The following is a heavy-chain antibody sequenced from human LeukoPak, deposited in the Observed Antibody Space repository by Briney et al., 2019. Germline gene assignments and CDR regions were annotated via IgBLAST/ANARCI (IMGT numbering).Heavy chain of an antibody. J-gene: IGHJ3*02. V-gene: IGHV1-69*06. CDR2: IIPIFGTA. Sequence: SVKVSCKASGGTFSSYAISWVRQAPGQGLEWMGGIIPIFGTANYAQKFQGRVTITADKSTSTAYMELSSLRSEDTAVYYCAKHIPITMVRGVTNPHDAFDIWGQGTMVTVSS. D-gene: IGHD3-10*01. CDR3: AKHIPITMVRGVTNPHDAFDI. CDR1: GGTFSSYA.